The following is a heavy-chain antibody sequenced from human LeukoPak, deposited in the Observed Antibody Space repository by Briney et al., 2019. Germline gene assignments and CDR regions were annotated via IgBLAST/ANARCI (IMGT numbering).Heavy chain of an antibody. CDR3: ALTAPGTNYYYRYGMDV. CDR2: ISGSGANT. CDR1: GFAFSNYA. D-gene: IGHD1-1*01. J-gene: IGHJ6*02. Sequence: GGSLRLSCAASGFAFSNYAMSWVRQAPGKGLEWVSAISGSGANTYFADSVKGRFTISRDNSKNTLFLQMNNPRAEDTAVYYCALTAPGTNYYYRYGMDVWGQGTTVTVSS. V-gene: IGHV3-23*01.